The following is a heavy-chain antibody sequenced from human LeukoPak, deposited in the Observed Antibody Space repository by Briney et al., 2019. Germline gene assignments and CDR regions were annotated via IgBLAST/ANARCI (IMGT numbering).Heavy chain of an antibody. Sequence: GGSLRLSCAASGFTFSNYAMSWVRQAAGKGLEWVAFIRYDGSNKYYADSVKGRFTISRDNSKNTLYLQMNSLRAEDTAVYYCAKDLGDYSNYLFDYWGQGTLVTVSS. V-gene: IGHV3-30*02. D-gene: IGHD4-11*01. CDR2: IRYDGSNK. CDR3: AKDLGDYSNYLFDY. CDR1: GFTFSNYA. J-gene: IGHJ4*02.